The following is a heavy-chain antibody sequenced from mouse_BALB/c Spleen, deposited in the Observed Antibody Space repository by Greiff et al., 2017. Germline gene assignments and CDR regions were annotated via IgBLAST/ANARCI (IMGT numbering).Heavy chain of an antibody. V-gene: IGHV8-12*01. CDR2: IYWDDDK. D-gene: IGHD2-10*02. CDR3: ARRGEYGNHYYAMDY. CDR1: GFSLSTSGMG. J-gene: IGHJ4*01. Sequence: QVTLKVSGPGILQPSQTLSLTCSFSGFSLSTSGMGVSWIRQPSGKGLEWLAHIYWDDDKRYNPSLKSRLTISKDTSSNQVFLKITSVDTADTATYYCARRGEYGNHYYAMDYWGQGTSVTVSS.